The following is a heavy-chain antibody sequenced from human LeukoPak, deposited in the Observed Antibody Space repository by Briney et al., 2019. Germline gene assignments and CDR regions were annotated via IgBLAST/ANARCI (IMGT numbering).Heavy chain of an antibody. D-gene: IGHD6-19*01. J-gene: IGHJ4*02. CDR3: ARRGYSTGWYYFDY. Sequence: SETLSLTCTVSGGSISSYYWSWIRQPPGKGQEWIGYIYSSGSTNYNPSLESRVTISVDTSKNQFSLKLSSVTAADTAVYYCARRGYSTGWYYFDYWGQGTLVTVSS. CDR1: GGSISSYY. CDR2: IYSSGST. V-gene: IGHV4-59*08.